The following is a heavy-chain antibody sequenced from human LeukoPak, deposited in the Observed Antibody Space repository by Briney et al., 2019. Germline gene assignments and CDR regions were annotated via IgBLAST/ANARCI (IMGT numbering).Heavy chain of an antibody. CDR1: GCSFSSGRYY. J-gene: IGHJ4*02. CDR3: ARGSGSSGWLKY. V-gene: IGHV4-61*02. CDR2: IYTSGST. D-gene: IGHD6-19*01. Sequence: SETLSLTCTASGCSFSSGRYYWSWMRQAAGRGREWIGRIYTSGSTNYNPSIKSRVTISVDTSKNQFALKLSSVTAAEAAVYYCARGSGSSGWLKYWGQGTLVTVSS.